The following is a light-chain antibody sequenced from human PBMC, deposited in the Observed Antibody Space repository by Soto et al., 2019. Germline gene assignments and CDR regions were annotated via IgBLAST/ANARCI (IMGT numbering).Light chain of an antibody. CDR2: WAS. J-gene: IGKJ2*01. CDR3: QQYYSTPRAMYT. V-gene: IGKV4-1*01. CDR1: QSVLYSSNNKNY. Sequence: DIVMTQSPDSLAVSLGERATINCKSSQSVLYSSNNKNYLAWYQQKPGQPPKLLIYWASTRESGVPDRFSGNGSGTDFTLTISSLQAEDVAVYYCQQYYSTPRAMYTFGQGTELEIK.